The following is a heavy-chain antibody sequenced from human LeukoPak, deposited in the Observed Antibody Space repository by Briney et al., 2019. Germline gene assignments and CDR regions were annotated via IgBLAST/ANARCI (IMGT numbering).Heavy chain of an antibody. D-gene: IGHD6-13*01. V-gene: IGHV3-23*01. J-gene: IGHJ4*02. Sequence: GGSLRLSCAASGFTFSSYAMSWVRQAPGKGLEWVSAISGSGGRTYYADSVKGRFTISRDNSKKTLYLQMNSLSAEDTAVYYCGSIGSSWYEDYCGQGTLVTVSS. CDR2: ISGSGGRT. CDR1: GFTFSSYA. CDR3: GSIGSSWYEDY.